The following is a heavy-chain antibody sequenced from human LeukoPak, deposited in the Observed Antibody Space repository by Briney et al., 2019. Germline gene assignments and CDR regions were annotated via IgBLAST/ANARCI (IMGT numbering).Heavy chain of an antibody. CDR1: GFTFSSYA. V-gene: IGHV3-30-3*01. CDR3: ARGPPVLRFLEWLLPHDY. CDR2: ISYDGSNK. J-gene: IGHJ4*02. Sequence: GGSLRLSCAASGFTFSSYAMHWVRQAPGKGLEWMAVISYDGSNKYYADSVKGRFTISRDNSKDTLYLQMNSLRAEDTAVYYCARGPPVLRFLEWLLPHDYWGQGTLVTVSS. D-gene: IGHD3-3*01.